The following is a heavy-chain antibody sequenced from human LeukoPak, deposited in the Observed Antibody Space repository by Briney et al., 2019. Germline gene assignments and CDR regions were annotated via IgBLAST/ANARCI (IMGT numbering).Heavy chain of an antibody. CDR2: ISSSSSYI. CDR3: ARVSFAGTGGDH. Sequence: PGGSLRLSCAASGFTFSSYSMNWVRQAPGKGLEWVSSISSSSSYIYYADSVKGRFTISRDNAKNSLYLQMNSLRAEDTAVYYCARVSFAGTGGDHWGQGTLVTVSS. J-gene: IGHJ4*02. CDR1: GFTFSSYS. V-gene: IGHV3-21*01. D-gene: IGHD1-1*01.